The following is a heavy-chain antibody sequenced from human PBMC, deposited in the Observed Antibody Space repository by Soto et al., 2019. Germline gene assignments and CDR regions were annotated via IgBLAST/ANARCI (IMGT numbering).Heavy chain of an antibody. CDR2: IYYSGST. D-gene: IGHD3-3*01. Sequence: TLSLTCTVSGGSISSGDYYWSWIRQPPGKGLEWIGYIYYSGSTYYNPSLKSRVTISVDTSKNQFSLKLSSVTAADTAVYYCARSRGTIFGVVLDAFDIWGQGTMVTV. CDR1: GGSISSGDYY. J-gene: IGHJ3*02. V-gene: IGHV4-30-4*01. CDR3: ARSRGTIFGVVLDAFDI.